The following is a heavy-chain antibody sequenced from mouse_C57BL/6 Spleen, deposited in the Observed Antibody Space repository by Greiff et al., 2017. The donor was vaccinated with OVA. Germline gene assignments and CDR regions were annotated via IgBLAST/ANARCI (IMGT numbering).Heavy chain of an antibody. CDR3: RSSFYDGSGDYYAMDY. CDR2: IYPGNSDT. V-gene: IGHV1-5*01. D-gene: IGHD2-3*01. J-gene: IGHJ4*01. Sequence: EVQLQQSGTVLARPGASVKMSCKTSGYTFTSYWMHWVKQRPGQGLEWIGAIYPGNSDTSYNQKFKGKAKLTAVTSASTAYMELSSLTNEDSAVYYCRSSFYDGSGDYYAMDYWGQGTSVTVSS. CDR1: GYTFTSYW.